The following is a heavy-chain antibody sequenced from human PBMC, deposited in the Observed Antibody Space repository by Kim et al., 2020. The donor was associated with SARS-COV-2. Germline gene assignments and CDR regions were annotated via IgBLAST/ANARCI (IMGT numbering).Heavy chain of an antibody. D-gene: IGHD2-2*02. Sequence: GGSLRLSCAASGFTFSDYEINWVRQAPGKGLEWVSYISTSGNTIYYADSVKGRFTISRDNAKNSVHLQMNSLRAEDSALYYCARYCSSTSCYIGGYYYYFMDVWGKGTTVTVSS. V-gene: IGHV3-48*03. CDR2: ISTSGNTI. J-gene: IGHJ6*03. CDR3: ARYCSSTSCYIGGYYYYFMDV. CDR1: GFTFSDYE.